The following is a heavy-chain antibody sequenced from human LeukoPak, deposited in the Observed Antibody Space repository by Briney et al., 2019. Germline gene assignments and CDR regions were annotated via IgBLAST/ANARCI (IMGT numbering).Heavy chain of an antibody. D-gene: IGHD4-23*01. Sequence: GGSLRLSCAASGFTFSTYAMSWVRQAPGKGLEWVSAIGGSSGSTNYADSVKGRFSISRDTSKNTLYLQMNSLRAEDTAVYYCAKDLNYGANLGDYWGQGTLVTVS. J-gene: IGHJ4*02. CDR1: GFTFSTYA. CDR2: IGGSSGST. CDR3: AKDLNYGANLGDY. V-gene: IGHV3-23*01.